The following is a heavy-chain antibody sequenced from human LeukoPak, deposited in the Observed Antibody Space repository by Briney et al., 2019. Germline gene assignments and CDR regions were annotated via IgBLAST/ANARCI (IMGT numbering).Heavy chain of an antibody. CDR2: IYSGGST. V-gene: IGHV3-66*01. Sequence: GGSLRLSCAASGFTVSDNYMSWVRQAPGKGLEWVSVIYSGGSTYYADSVKGRFTISRDNSKNTLYLQMNSLRAEDTAVYYCARARYDSSGHSFFDYWGQGTLVTVSS. D-gene: IGHD3-22*01. CDR3: ARARYDSSGHSFFDY. CDR1: GFTVSDNY. J-gene: IGHJ4*02.